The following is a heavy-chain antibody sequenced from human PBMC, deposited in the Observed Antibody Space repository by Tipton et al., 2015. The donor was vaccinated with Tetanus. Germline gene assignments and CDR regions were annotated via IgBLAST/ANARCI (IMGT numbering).Heavy chain of an antibody. CDR3: ARAGEGGYDATMGFYYYYMDV. D-gene: IGHD5-12*01. J-gene: IGHJ6*03. CDR1: GASISTYS. V-gene: IGHV4-59*01. Sequence: GASISTYSWTWIRQSPGKGLEWIAYLYFSGNTNYNPSLKTRVTMSPDTSKNQVSLGLNSVTAADTAVYYCARAGEGGYDATMGFYYYYMDVWGKGTTVTVSS. CDR2: LYFSGNT.